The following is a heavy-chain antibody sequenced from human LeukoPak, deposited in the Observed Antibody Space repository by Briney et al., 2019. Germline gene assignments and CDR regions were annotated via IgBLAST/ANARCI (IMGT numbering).Heavy chain of an antibody. J-gene: IGHJ4*02. D-gene: IGHD3-10*01. Sequence: GASVKVSCKASGYTFTSYYMHWVRQAPGQGLEWMGIINPSGGSTSYAQKFQGRVTMTRDTSTSTVYMELSSLRSEDTAVYYCARGGALYYYGSGSYPGGVYWGQGTLVTVSS. CDR2: INPSGGST. CDR3: ARGGALYYYGSGSYPGGVY. V-gene: IGHV1-46*01. CDR1: GYTFTSYY.